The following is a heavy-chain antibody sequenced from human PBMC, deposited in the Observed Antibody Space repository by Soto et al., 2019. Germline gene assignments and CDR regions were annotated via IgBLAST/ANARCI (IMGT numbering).Heavy chain of an antibody. D-gene: IGHD6-6*01. CDR3: ARNRSYSSSPFDY. Sequence: EVQLVESGGGLVKPGGSLRLSCAASGFTFSSYSMNWVRQAPGKGLEWVSSISSSSSYIYYADSVKGRFTISRDNARNALYLQITSLRAEDTAVYYCARNRSYSSSPFDYWGQGTLVTVSS. J-gene: IGHJ4*02. CDR2: ISSSSSYI. CDR1: GFTFSSYS. V-gene: IGHV3-21*01.